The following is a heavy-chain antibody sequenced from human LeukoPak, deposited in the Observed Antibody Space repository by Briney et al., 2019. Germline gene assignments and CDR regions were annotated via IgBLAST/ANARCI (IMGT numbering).Heavy chain of an antibody. V-gene: IGHV4-61*02. D-gene: IGHD2-15*01. CDR2: IYTSGST. J-gene: IGHJ2*01. Sequence: SQTLSLTRTVSGGSISSGSYYWSWIRQPAGKGLEWIGRIYTSGSTNYNPSLTSRATISVDTSKNQFSLKLSSVTAADTAVYYCARDGSGYCSGGSCYLGDWYFDLWGRGTLVTVSS. CDR3: ARDGSGYCSGGSCYLGDWYFDL. CDR1: GGSISSGSYY.